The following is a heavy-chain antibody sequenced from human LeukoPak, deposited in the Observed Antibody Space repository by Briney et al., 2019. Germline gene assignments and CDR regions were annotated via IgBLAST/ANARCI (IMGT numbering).Heavy chain of an antibody. D-gene: IGHD5-12*01. V-gene: IGHV4-59*08. CDR3: ARHRGATTPNFDY. CDR1: GGSISSYY. J-gene: IGHJ4*02. Sequence: SETLSLTCTVSGGSISSYYWSWIRQPPGKGLEGIGYIYYSGSTNYNPSLKSRVTISVDTSKKQFSLKLSSVTAADTAVYYCARHRGATTPNFDYWGQGTLVTVSS. CDR2: IYYSGST.